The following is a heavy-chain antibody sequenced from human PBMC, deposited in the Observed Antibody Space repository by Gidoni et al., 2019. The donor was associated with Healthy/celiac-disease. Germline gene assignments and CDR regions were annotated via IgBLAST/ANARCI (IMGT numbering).Heavy chain of an antibody. Sequence: EVQLLESGGGLVQPGGSLRLSCAASGFTFSSYAMRWVRQAPGKGLEWVSAISGSGGSTYYADSVKGRFTISRDNSKNTLYLQMNSLRAEDTAVYYCAKDPTYYYDSSGYYYVSDAFDIWGQGTMVTVSS. V-gene: IGHV3-23*01. CDR3: AKDPTYYYDSSGYYYVSDAFDI. J-gene: IGHJ3*02. CDR2: ISGSGGST. CDR1: GFTFSSYA. D-gene: IGHD3-22*01.